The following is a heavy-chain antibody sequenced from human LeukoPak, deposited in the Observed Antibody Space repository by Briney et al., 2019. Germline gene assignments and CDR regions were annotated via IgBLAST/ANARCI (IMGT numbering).Heavy chain of an antibody. V-gene: IGHV4-34*01. CDR2: INQSERN. Sequence: KPSETQSLPCGPYGRSFNDYYWRWLRQPPGGGLEWLGEINQSERNTYNASIKSPVTISVDTSKTQYSLKLTSESAMDTGVYYCATKHSVAVAANRPYFDYWGQGTLVTVSS. CDR1: GRSFNDYY. CDR3: ATKHSVAVAANRPYFDY. J-gene: IGHJ4*02. D-gene: IGHD6-19*01.